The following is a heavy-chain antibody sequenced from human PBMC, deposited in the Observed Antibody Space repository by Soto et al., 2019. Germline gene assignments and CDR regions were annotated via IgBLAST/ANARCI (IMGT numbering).Heavy chain of an antibody. D-gene: IGHD4-4*01. V-gene: IGHV3-23*01. CDR2: ISGSGGST. J-gene: IGHJ4*02. CDR3: AKDRRFTVSTPFDY. Sequence: GGSLRLSCAASGFTFSSYAMSWVRQAPGKGLEWVSAISGSGGSTYYADSVKGRFTISRDNSKNTLYLQMSSLRAEDTAVYYCAKDRRFTVSTPFDYWGQGTLVTVSS. CDR1: GFTFSSYA.